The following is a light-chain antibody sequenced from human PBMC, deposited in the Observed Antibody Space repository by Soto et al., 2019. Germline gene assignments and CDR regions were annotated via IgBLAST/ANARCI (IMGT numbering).Light chain of an antibody. Sequence: QSALTQPASVSGSPGQSITISCTGTSSDVGGYNYVSWYQQHPGKAPKLMIYEVSNRPLGVSNRFSGSKSGNTASLTISGFQAEDEADYYCSSYTSSSIPYVFGTGTKVTVL. V-gene: IGLV2-14*01. J-gene: IGLJ1*01. CDR2: EVS. CDR1: SSDVGGYNY. CDR3: SSYTSSSIPYV.